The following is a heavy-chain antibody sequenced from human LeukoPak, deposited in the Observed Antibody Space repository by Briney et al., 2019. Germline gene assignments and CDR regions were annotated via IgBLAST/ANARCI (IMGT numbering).Heavy chain of an antibody. Sequence: SVKVSCKASGYTFTSYGISWVRQAPGQGLEWMGGIIPIFGTANYAQKFQGRVTITADESTSTAYMELSSLRSEDTAVYYCARDGNDILTGYYKAPLDYWGQGTLVTVSS. J-gene: IGHJ4*02. CDR2: IIPIFGTA. D-gene: IGHD3-9*01. CDR3: ARDGNDILTGYYKAPLDY. CDR1: GYTFTSYG. V-gene: IGHV1-69*13.